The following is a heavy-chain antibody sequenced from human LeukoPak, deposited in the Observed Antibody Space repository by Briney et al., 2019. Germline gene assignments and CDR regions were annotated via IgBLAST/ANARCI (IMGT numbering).Heavy chain of an antibody. CDR2: MKPDGSER. CDR3: ARERIVGAASTRYYGMDV. CDR1: GFTFTNYW. D-gene: IGHD1-26*01. Sequence: GGSLRLSCAASGFTFTNYWMSWVRQAPGKGLEWVANMKPDGSERYYVDSVKGRFTVSRDNAKNSLYFQMNSLRAEDTAVYYCARERIVGAASTRYYGMDVWGQGTTVTVSS. V-gene: IGHV3-7*03. J-gene: IGHJ6*02.